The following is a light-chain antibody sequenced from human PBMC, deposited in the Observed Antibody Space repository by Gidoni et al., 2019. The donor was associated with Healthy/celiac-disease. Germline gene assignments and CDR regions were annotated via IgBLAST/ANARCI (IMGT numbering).Light chain of an antibody. CDR1: SSNIGAVYD. CDR3: QSYDSSNVV. J-gene: IGLJ2*01. V-gene: IGLV1-40*01. CDR2: GNS. Sequence: QSVLTQPPPVSGAQGQRVTIPCPGSSSNIGAVYDVHWYQQLPGTAPKLLIYGNSNRPSGFPDRFSGSKSGTSASLAITGLQAEDEADYSCQSYDSSNVVFGGGTKLTVL.